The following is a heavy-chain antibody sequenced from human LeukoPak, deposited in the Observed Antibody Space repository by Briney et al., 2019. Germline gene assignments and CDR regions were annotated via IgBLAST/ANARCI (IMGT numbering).Heavy chain of an antibody. Sequence: ASETLSLTCAVYGGSFSVYYWSWIRQPPGKGLEWIGEINHSGSTNYNPSLKSRVTISVDTSKNQFSLKLSSVTAADTAVYYCARIGSGSYYPTGYYYYMDVWGKGTTVTVSS. CDR1: GGSFSVYY. D-gene: IGHD3-10*01. CDR2: INHSGST. V-gene: IGHV4-34*01. J-gene: IGHJ6*03. CDR3: ARIGSGSYYPTGYYYYMDV.